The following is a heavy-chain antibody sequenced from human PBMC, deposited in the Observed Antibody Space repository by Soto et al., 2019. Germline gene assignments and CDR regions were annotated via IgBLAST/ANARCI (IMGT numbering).Heavy chain of an antibody. CDR1: GYTFTSYA. J-gene: IGHJ3*02. Sequence: QVQLVQSGAEEKKPGASVKVSCKTSGYTFTSYAIHWVRQAPGQRLEWMGWINAGNGNTMYSQKFQGRVTITRDTSASTPYTELSRLRSEDTAVYYCARDECVDPENAFDIWAQGTMLTASS. D-gene: IGHD5-18*01. CDR2: INAGNGNT. CDR3: ARDECVDPENAFDI. V-gene: IGHV1-3*05.